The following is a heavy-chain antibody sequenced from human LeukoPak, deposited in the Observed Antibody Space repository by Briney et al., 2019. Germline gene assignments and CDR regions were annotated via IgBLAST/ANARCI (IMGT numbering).Heavy chain of an antibody. D-gene: IGHD3-22*01. V-gene: IGHV3-30*04. CDR2: TSYDGSNK. CDR1: GFTFSIYS. J-gene: IGHJ4*02. CDR3: TLSYDSSGYDLLDFDY. Sequence: GGSLRLSCTASGFTFSIYSMHWVRQAPDEGLEWVAVTSYDGSNKYYADSVKGRSTISRDNSKNTLYLQMNSLKTEDTAVYYCTLSYDSSGYDLLDFDYWGQGTLVTVSS.